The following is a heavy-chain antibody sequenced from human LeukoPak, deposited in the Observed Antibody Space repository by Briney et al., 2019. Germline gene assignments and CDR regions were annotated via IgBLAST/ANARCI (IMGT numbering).Heavy chain of an antibody. D-gene: IGHD1-26*01. CDR3: ATMGGSYHDAFDI. Sequence: GGSLRLSCAASGFTVGSNYMSWVRQAPGKGLEWVSVIYSGGTTYYADSVKGRFTISRDNSKNTLYLQMNSLRAEDTAVYYCATMGGSYHDAFDIWGQGTMVTVSS. CDR2: IYSGGTT. CDR1: GFTVGSNY. J-gene: IGHJ3*02. V-gene: IGHV3-53*01.